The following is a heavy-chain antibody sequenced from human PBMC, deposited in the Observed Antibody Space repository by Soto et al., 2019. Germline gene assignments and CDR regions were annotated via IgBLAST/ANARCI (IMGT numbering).Heavy chain of an antibody. Sequence: QVQLVQSAAEVKKPGASVKVTCKASGYTFIRYGITWVRQAPGQGLEWVGWISPYNDYTEYAQKFHGRVTMTTDTSSRTVTLARRGLRSDDTAVYYCARGGYYDNFWKKLTYYGLDVWGQGTTVTVSS. CDR2: ISPYNDYT. CDR1: GYTFIRYG. CDR3: ARGGYYDNFWKKLTYYGLDV. J-gene: IGHJ6*02. D-gene: IGHD3-16*01. V-gene: IGHV1-18*01.